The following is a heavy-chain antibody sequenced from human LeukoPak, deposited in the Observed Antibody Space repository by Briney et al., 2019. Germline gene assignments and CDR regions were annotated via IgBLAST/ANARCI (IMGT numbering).Heavy chain of an antibody. CDR1: GFTFSSYA. CDR2: ISYDGSNK. V-gene: IGHV3-30-3*01. CDR3: ARDRIAVAAPAEYFQH. D-gene: IGHD6-19*01. J-gene: IGHJ1*01. Sequence: GGSLRLSCAASGFTFSSYAMHGVRQAPGKGLERVAVISYDGSNKYYADSVKGRFTISRDNSKNTLYLQMNTLRAEDTAVYYCARDRIAVAAPAEYFQHWGQGTLVTVSS.